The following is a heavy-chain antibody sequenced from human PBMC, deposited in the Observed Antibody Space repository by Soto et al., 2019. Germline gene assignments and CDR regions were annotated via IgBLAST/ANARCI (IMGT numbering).Heavy chain of an antibody. CDR2: ISGSGGST. V-gene: IGHV3-23*01. CDR3: AKGAWETYYYDSSGYFGY. Sequence: EVQLLESGGGLVQPGGSLRLSCAASGFTFSSYAMSWVRQAPGKGLEWVSAISGSGGSTYYADSVKGRFTISRDNSKNTLYLQMNSLRAEDTAVYYCAKGAWETYYYDSSGYFGYWGQGTLVTVSS. J-gene: IGHJ4*02. D-gene: IGHD3-22*01. CDR1: GFTFSSYA.